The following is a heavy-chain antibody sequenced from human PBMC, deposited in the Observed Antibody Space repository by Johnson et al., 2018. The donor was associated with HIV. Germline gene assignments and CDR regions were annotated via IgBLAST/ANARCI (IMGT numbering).Heavy chain of an antibody. Sequence: QVQLVESGGGVVQPGRSLRLSCTASGFTFKNYAIHWVRQAPGKGLEWVAVISSDGSKTYYADSVKGRFTVSRDNSKNTLYLQMNSLRAEDTAVYYCARAGLSIAAAGTPPGAFDIWGQGTMVTVSS. CDR2: ISSDGSKT. D-gene: IGHD6-13*01. CDR3: ARAGLSIAAAGTPPGAFDI. J-gene: IGHJ3*02. CDR1: GFTFKNYA. V-gene: IGHV3-30*04.